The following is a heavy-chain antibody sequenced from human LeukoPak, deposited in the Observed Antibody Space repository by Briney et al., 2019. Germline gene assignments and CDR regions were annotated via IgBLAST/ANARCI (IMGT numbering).Heavy chain of an antibody. D-gene: IGHD1-26*01. CDR1: GFTFSSYW. J-gene: IGHJ4*02. CDR3: YVGPTDY. V-gene: IGHV3-7*01. Sequence: GGSLRLSCAASGFTFSSYWMSWVRQAPGKGLEWVANIKQDGSEKDYLGSVKGRFTISRDNAKKSLYLQMNSPRAEGTAVYYCYVGPTDYWGQGTLVTVSS. CDR2: IKQDGSEK.